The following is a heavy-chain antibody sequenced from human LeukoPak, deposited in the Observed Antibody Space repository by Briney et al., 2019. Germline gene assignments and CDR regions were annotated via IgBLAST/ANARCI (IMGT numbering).Heavy chain of an antibody. CDR3: ATDRGWRTSGYYLYYFEY. CDR1: KFAFSSYA. V-gene: IGHV3-23*01. D-gene: IGHD3-3*01. CDR2: ISGGGGNT. Sequence: PGGSLRLSCAASKFAFSSYAMSWVRQAPGKGLEWVSAISGGGGNTYYADSVKGRFTISRDNSKNTLYLQMSSLRAEDTAVYYCATDRGWRTSGYYLYYFEYWGQGTLVTYSS. J-gene: IGHJ4*02.